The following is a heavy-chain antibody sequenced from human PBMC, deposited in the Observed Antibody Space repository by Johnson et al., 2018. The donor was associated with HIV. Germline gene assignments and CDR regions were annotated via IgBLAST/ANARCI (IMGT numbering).Heavy chain of an antibody. J-gene: IGHJ3*02. CDR1: AFSVSSNY. CDR2: ISGSGGST. V-gene: IGHV3-23*04. Sequence: VQLVESGGGLVQPGGSLRLSCAVSAFSVSSNYMRWVRQAPGKGLEWVSVISGSGGSTYYADSVKGRFTISRDNSKNTLYLQMNSLRAEDTAVYYCAKGSWGSHTGDAFDIWGQGTMVTVSS. D-gene: IGHD3-16*01. CDR3: AKGSWGSHTGDAFDI.